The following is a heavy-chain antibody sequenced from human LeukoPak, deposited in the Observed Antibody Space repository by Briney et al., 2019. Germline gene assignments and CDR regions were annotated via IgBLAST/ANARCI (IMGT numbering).Heavy chain of an antibody. CDR3: ARIDYYDSSGYISY. J-gene: IGHJ4*02. Sequence: SETLSLTCTVSGGSISSYYWSWIRQPAGKGLEWIGRIYTSGSTNYNPSLKSRVTMSVDTSKNQFSLKLSSVTAADTAVYYCARIDYYDSSGYISYWGQGTLVTVSS. CDR2: IYTSGST. CDR1: GGSISSYY. V-gene: IGHV4-4*07. D-gene: IGHD3-22*01.